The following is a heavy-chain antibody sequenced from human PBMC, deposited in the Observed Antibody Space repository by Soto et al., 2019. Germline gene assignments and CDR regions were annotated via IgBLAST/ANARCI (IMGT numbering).Heavy chain of an antibody. D-gene: IGHD3-9*01. CDR2: ISGSGGST. V-gene: IGHV3-23*01. J-gene: IGHJ4*02. CDR1: GFTFSSYA. Sequence: EVQLLESGGGLVQPGGSLRLSCAASGFTFSSYAMSWVRQAPGKGLEWVSAISGSGGSTYYADSVKGRFTISRDNSRNTLDLQMNSLRAEDTAVYYCAKAIPASTILPPDYWGQGTLVTVSS. CDR3: AKAIPASTILPPDY.